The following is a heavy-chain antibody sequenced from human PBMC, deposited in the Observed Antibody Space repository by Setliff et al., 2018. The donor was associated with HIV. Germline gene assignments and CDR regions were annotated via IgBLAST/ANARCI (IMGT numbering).Heavy chain of an antibody. Sequence: GGSLRLSCAASGFTFSSYAMHWVRQAPGKGLEWVAVISYDGSNKYYADSVKGRFFISRDNSRNTLHLQMNSLRPDDTAVYYCVSSQSPQDRAVIIGGLWGQGTQVTVSS. CDR1: GFTFSSYA. CDR2: ISYDGSNK. V-gene: IGHV3-30*04. D-gene: IGHD3-10*01. J-gene: IGHJ4*02. CDR3: VSSQSPQDRAVIIGGL.